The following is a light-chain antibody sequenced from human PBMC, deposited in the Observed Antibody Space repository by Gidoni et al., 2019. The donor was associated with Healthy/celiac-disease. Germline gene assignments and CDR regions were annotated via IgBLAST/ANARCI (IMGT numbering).Light chain of an antibody. CDR1: SSDVGGYNY. J-gene: IGLJ3*02. CDR3: SSYTSSSTLGV. CDR2: EVS. V-gene: IGLV2-14*01. Sequence: QSALTQPASVSGSPGQSITISCTGTSSDVGGYNYVSWYHQHPGKAPKLMIYEVSNRPSGVPDRFSGSKSGNTASLTISGLQAEDEADYYCSSYTSSSTLGVFGGGTKLTVL.